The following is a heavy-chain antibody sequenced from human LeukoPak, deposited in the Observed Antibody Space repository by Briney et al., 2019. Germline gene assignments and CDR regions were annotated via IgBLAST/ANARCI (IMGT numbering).Heavy chain of an antibody. Sequence: GESLKISCKGSGYRFTSHWIAWVRQAPGKGLEWVSAISGSGGSTYYADSVKGRFTISRDNSKNTLYLQMNSLRAEDTAVYYCAKDQGYMVRGWGQGTLVTVSS. CDR3: AKDQGYMVRG. CDR1: GYRFTSHW. V-gene: IGHV3-23*01. D-gene: IGHD3-10*01. J-gene: IGHJ4*02. CDR2: ISGSGGST.